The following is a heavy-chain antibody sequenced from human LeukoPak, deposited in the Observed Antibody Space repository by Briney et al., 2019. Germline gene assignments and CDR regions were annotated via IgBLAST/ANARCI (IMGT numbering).Heavy chain of an antibody. CDR2: IIPIFGTA. D-gene: IGHD5-24*01. V-gene: IGHV1-69*05. CDR1: GGTFSSYA. J-gene: IGHJ5*02. CDR3: ARDLWLRAGYNKGNWFDP. Sequence: SVKVSCKASGGTFSSYAISWVRQAPGQGLEWMGGIIPIFGTANYAQKFQGRVTITTDESTSTAYMELSSLRSEDTAVYYCARDLWLRAGYNKGNWFDPWGQGTLVTVSS.